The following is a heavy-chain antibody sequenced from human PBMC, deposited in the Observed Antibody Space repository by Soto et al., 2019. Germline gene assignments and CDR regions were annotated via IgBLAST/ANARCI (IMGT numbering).Heavy chain of an antibody. V-gene: IGHV4-59*01. Sequence: SETLSLTCTVSGGSISSYYWSWIRQPPGKGLEWIGYIYYSGSTNYNPSLKSRVTISVDTSKNQFSLKLSSVTAADTAVYYCARAVGLSVVPAASYYYYGMDVWGQGTTVTVSS. J-gene: IGHJ6*02. CDR2: IYYSGST. CDR1: GGSISSYY. D-gene: IGHD2-2*01. CDR3: ARAVGLSVVPAASYYYYGMDV.